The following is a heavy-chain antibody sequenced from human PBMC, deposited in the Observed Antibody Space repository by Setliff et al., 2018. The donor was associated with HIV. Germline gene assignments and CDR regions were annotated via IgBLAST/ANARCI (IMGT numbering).Heavy chain of an antibody. CDR1: GDSIIRGGYY. Sequence: SETLSLTCSVSGDSIIRGGYYWSWIRQHPGKGLEWVVYIYYSGTTYYNPSLNSRVTISLDTSKNQFSLRVSSVTAADTAVYYWASSTRKHFDFWSDSHTTYPPYYFDYWGQGLQVTVSS. CDR3: ASSTRKHFDFWSDSHTTYPPYYFDY. V-gene: IGHV4-31*03. J-gene: IGHJ4*02. D-gene: IGHD3-3*01. CDR2: IYYSGTT.